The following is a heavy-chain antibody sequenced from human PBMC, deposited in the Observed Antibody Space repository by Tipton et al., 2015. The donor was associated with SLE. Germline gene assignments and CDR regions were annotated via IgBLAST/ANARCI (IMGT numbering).Heavy chain of an antibody. Sequence: TLSLTCAVYGGSFSGYYWSWIRQPPGKELEWIGSIYYSGDYCYNPSLKTRVTVSVDTSKSQFSLEVRSVTATDTAVYFCAGSKVTTARDSFDIWGPGTVVVVSP. CDR2: IYYSGDY. J-gene: IGHJ3*02. D-gene: IGHD4-17*01. CDR1: GGSFSGYY. V-gene: IGHV4-34*10. CDR3: AGSKVTTARDSFDI.